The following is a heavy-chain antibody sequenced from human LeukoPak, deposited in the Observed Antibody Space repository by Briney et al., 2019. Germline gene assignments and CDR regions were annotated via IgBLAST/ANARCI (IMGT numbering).Heavy chain of an antibody. D-gene: IGHD2-21*01. Sequence: GGSLRLSCAVSGFTFSNYWMSWVRRTPGKGLGWVANIKPDGSEQFYVDSVKGRFTISRDNAKRSLYLQMNSLRAEDTAVYYCARGNSGTFDFWGQGKMVIVSS. V-gene: IGHV3-7*01. CDR3: ARGNSGTFDF. J-gene: IGHJ3*01. CDR1: GFTFSNYW. CDR2: IKPDGSEQ.